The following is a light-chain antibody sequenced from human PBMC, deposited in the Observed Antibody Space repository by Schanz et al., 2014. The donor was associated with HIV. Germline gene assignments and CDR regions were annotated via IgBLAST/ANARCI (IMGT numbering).Light chain of an antibody. Sequence: EIVLTQSPGTLSLYPGERATLSCRASQTVSSSSLAWYQQEPGQSPRLLIYSASSRATGIPDRFSGSGSGTDFTLTISRLEPEDSAVYYCQQRSNWPLAFGGGTKVEIK. J-gene: IGKJ4*01. V-gene: IGKV3D-20*02. CDR3: QQRSNWPLA. CDR1: QTVSSSS. CDR2: SAS.